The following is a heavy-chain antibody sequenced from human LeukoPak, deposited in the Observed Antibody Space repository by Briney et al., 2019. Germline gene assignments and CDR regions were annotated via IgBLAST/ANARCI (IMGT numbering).Heavy chain of an antibody. CDR3: ASAYASGTYGIDD. V-gene: IGHV3-11*04. J-gene: IGHJ4*02. CDR2: ISSSSSTI. D-gene: IGHD3-10*01. Sequence: KAGGSLRLSCAASGFTFSDYYMSWIRQAPGKGLEWVSYISSSSSTIYYADSVKGRFTISRDNAKNSLDLQMNSLRAEDTAVYYCASAYASGTYGIDDWGQGTLVTVSS. CDR1: GFTFSDYY.